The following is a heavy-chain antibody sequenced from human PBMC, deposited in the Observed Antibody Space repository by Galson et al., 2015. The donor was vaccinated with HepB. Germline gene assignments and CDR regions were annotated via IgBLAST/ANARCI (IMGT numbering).Heavy chain of an antibody. CDR1: GGTFSSYA. CDR3: ARVLWTLVDPDAFGI. D-gene: IGHD3/OR15-3a*01. Sequence: SVKVSCKASGGTFSSYAISWVRQAPGQGLEWMGGIIPIFGTANYAQKFQGRVTITADESTSTAYMELSSLRSEDTAVYYCARVLWTLVDPDAFGIWGQGTMVTVSS. CDR2: IIPIFGTA. V-gene: IGHV1-69*13. J-gene: IGHJ3*02.